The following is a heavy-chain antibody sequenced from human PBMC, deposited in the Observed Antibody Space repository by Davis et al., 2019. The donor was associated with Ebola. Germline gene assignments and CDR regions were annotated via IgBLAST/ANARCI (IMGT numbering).Heavy chain of an antibody. V-gene: IGHV1-46*01. D-gene: IGHD3-3*01. CDR1: GYTLVSYY. J-gene: IGHJ6*02. CDR3: ARDLFTIFGVVTFYGMDV. Sequence: ASVKVSCKASGYTLVSYYAHWVRQAPGQGLEWMGIINPSGGTTTYAQKFQGRVTMTRDTSISTAYMELSRLRSEDTAVYYCARDLFTIFGVVTFYGMDVWGQGTTVTVSS. CDR2: INPSGGTT.